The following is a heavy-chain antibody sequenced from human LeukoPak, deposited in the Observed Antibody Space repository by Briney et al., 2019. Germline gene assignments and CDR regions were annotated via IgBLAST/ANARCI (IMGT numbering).Heavy chain of an antibody. Sequence: PGGSLRLSCAASGFTFSSYSMNWVRQAPGKGLEWVSSISSSSRYIFYADSVQGRFTISRDNAKNSLYLQMNSLRAEDTAVYYCAREAPRGDFDYWGQGTLVTASS. CDR3: AREAPRGDFDY. V-gene: IGHV3-21*01. CDR1: GFTFSSYS. CDR2: ISSSSRYI. J-gene: IGHJ4*02.